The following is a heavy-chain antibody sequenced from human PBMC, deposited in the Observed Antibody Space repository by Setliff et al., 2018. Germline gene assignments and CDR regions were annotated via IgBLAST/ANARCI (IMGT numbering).Heavy chain of an antibody. CDR3: ARGGSPDCTTNSCRYGDYFY. J-gene: IGHJ4*02. CDR2: IIPMFGTP. CDR1: GDSFNNYA. Sequence: SVKVSCKASGDSFNNYAISWVRQAPGRGLEWMGGIIPMFGTPAYAQKFQGRITLTRDTSTSTVYMQLNSLRSEDTAVYYCARGGSPDCTTNSCRYGDYFYWGQGTLVTVSS. D-gene: IGHD2-2*01. V-gene: IGHV1-69*05.